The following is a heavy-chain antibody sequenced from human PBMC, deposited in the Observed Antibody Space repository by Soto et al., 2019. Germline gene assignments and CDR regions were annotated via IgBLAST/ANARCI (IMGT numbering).Heavy chain of an antibody. CDR2: ISSSGSTI. Sequence: GSLRLSCAASGFTFSSYEMNWVRQAPGKGLEWVSYISSSGSTIYYADSVKGRFTISRDNAKNSLYLQMNSLRAEDTAVYYCARDGVVPAADDAFDIWGQGTMVTVSS. CDR1: GFTFSSYE. J-gene: IGHJ3*02. V-gene: IGHV3-48*03. CDR3: ARDGVVPAADDAFDI. D-gene: IGHD2-2*01.